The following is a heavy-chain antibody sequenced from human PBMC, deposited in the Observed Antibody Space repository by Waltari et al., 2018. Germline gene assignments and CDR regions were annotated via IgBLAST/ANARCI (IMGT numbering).Heavy chain of an antibody. CDR2: INHSGST. Sequence: QVQLQQWGAVLLKPSETLSLTCAVYGGSFSGYYWRWIRQPPGKGLEWIGEINHSGSTNYNPSLKSRVTISVDTSKNQFSLKLSSVTAADTAVYYCAGGFSDCGGDCYYGMDVWGQGTTVTVSS. V-gene: IGHV4-34*01. J-gene: IGHJ6*02. CDR3: AGGFSDCGGDCYYGMDV. D-gene: IGHD2-21*01. CDR1: GGSFSGYY.